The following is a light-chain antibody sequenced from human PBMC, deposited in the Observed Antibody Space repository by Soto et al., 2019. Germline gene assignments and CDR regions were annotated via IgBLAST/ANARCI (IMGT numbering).Light chain of an antibody. Sequence: DIQMTQSPSSLSASVGDRVTITCRASQDIKNDLGWYQQKPGKAPERLIYVASSFQSGVPSRFSGSGSGSEFTHTLSSLQPEDFATYYGLLDFRYFWAFGQGTKVDIK. CDR3: LLDFRYFWA. CDR1: QDIKND. J-gene: IGKJ1*01. V-gene: IGKV1-17*01. CDR2: VAS.